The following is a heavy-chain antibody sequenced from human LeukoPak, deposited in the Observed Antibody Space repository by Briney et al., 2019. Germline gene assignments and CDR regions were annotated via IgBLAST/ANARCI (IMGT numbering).Heavy chain of an antibody. V-gene: IGHV4-39*02. CDR3: ARDARRYFDWYNWFDP. CDR2: IYYSGST. Sequence: PSETLSLTCTVSGGSISSTTYYWGCIRQPPGKGLEWIGSIYYSGSTYYNPSLKSRVTMSVDTSKNQFSLNLSSVTAADTAVYYCARDARRYFDWYNWFDPWGQGTLVTVSS. CDR1: GGSISSTTYY. J-gene: IGHJ5*02. D-gene: IGHD3-9*01.